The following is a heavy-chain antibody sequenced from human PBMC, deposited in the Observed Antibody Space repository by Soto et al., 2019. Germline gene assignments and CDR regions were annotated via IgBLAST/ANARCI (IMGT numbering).Heavy chain of an antibody. D-gene: IGHD3-22*01. CDR3: ARGRTYDDSSASYGMDV. V-gene: IGHV4-34*01. J-gene: IGHJ6*02. Sequence: QVQLQQWGAGLLKPSETLSLTCAVYGGSFSGYYWSWIRQPPGKGLEWIGEINHSGSTNYNPSLKRRVTISVDTSKNQFSLKLSSLTAADTAVYYCARGRTYDDSSASYGMDVWGQGTTVTVSS. CDR2: INHSGST. CDR1: GGSFSGYY.